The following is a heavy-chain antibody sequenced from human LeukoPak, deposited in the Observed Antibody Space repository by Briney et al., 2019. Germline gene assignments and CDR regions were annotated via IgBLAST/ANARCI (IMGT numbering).Heavy chain of an antibody. CDR2: ISSSSSYI. V-gene: IGHV3-21*01. J-gene: IGHJ4*02. CDR3: AKNPRPLGYCSGGSCYPHG. D-gene: IGHD2-15*01. Sequence: PGGSLRLSCAASGFTFSSYSMNWVRQAPGKGLEWVSSISSSSSYIYYADSVKGRFTISRDNAKNSLYLQMNSLRAEDTAVYYCAKNPRPLGYCSGGSCYPHGWGQGTLVTVSS. CDR1: GFTFSSYS.